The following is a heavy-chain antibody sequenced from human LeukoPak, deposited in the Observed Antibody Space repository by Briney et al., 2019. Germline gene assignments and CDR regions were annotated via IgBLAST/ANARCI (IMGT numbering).Heavy chain of an antibody. V-gene: IGHV3-30*02. CDR1: GFIFSSYG. CDR3: ASQRRPHMTTVTRGEFDY. Sequence: GGSLRLSCAASGFIFSSYGMHWVRQAPGKGLEWVAFIRYDGSNKYYADSVKGRFTISRDNSKNTLYLQMNSLSVEDTAVYYCASQRRPHMTTVTRGEFDYWGQGTLVTVSS. D-gene: IGHD4-17*01. CDR2: IRYDGSNK. J-gene: IGHJ4*02.